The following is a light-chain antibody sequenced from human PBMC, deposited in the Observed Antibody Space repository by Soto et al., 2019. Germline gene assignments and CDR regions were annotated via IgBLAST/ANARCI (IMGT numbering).Light chain of an antibody. Sequence: EIVLTQSPGTLSLSPGERATLSCRASQTISSFYLAWYQQKPGQAPRLLIFAASRRATGIPERFSGSGSGTDFALTISGLEPEDFAVYYCQQYGGSPPYTFGQGTKVEIK. CDR1: QTISSFY. CDR3: QQYGGSPPYT. CDR2: AAS. V-gene: IGKV3-20*01. J-gene: IGKJ2*01.